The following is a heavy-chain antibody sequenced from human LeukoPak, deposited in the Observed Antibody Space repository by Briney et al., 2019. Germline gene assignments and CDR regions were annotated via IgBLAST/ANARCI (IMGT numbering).Heavy chain of an antibody. CDR3: ASLGRLRLGELSSSRALYYFDY. D-gene: IGHD3-16*02. Sequence: GASVKVSCKASGGTFSSYAISWVRQAPGQGLEWMGRIIPILGIANYAQKFQGRVTITRDTSASTAYMELSSLRSEDTAVCYCASLGRLRLGELSSSRALYYFDYWGQGTLVTVSS. CDR2: IIPILGIA. V-gene: IGHV1-69*04. J-gene: IGHJ4*02. CDR1: GGTFSSYA.